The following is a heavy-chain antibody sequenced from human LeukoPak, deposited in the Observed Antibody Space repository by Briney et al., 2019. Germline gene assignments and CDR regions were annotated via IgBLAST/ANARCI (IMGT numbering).Heavy chain of an antibody. CDR2: IYYSGST. CDR3: AREGRVSDFWSGYYYGMDV. Sequence: SETLSLTCTVSGGSISSGDYYWSWICQPPGKGLEWIGYIYYSGSTYYNPSLKSRVTISVDTSKNQFSLKLSSVTAADTAVYYCAREGRVSDFWSGYYYGMDVWGQGTTVTVSS. V-gene: IGHV4-30-4*01. J-gene: IGHJ6*02. D-gene: IGHD3-3*01. CDR1: GGSISSGDYY.